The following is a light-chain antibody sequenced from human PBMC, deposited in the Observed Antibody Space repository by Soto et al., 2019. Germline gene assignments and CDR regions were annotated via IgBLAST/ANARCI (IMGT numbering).Light chain of an antibody. Sequence: QSVLTQPPSASGSPGQSVTISCTGTSSDVGGYNYVSWYQQHPGKAPKLMIYEVSKRPPGVPGRFSASKSGNTASLTVSGLQAEDEADYYCSSYGGNNNLIFGGGTKVTVL. V-gene: IGLV2-8*01. CDR3: SSYGGNNNLI. J-gene: IGLJ2*01. CDR1: SSDVGGYNY. CDR2: EVS.